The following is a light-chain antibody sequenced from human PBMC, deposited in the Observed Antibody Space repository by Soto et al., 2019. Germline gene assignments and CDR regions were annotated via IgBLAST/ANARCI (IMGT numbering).Light chain of an antibody. CDR2: WAS. CDR1: QSVFYSSNNKNY. J-gene: IGKJ3*01. Sequence: DIVMTQSPDSLAVSLGERATINCKSSQSVFYSSNNKNYLAWYQQKPGQPPRLLFYWASTRESGVPDRFSGSGSGTDFTLTISSLQAEDAAVYYCQQHYSIPFTFGPGTKVDI. CDR3: QQHYSIPFT. V-gene: IGKV4-1*01.